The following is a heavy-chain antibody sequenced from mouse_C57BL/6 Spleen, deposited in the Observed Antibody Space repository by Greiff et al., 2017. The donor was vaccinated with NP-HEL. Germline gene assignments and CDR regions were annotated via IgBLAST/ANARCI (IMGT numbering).Heavy chain of an antibody. CDR3: ARSMVTHYAMDY. CDR1: GFTFSSYA. J-gene: IGHJ4*01. D-gene: IGHD2-2*01. V-gene: IGHV5-4*03. CDR2: ISDGGSYT. Sequence: DVMLVESGGGLVKPGGSLKLSCAASGFTFSSYAMSWVRQTPEKRLEWVATISDGGSYTYYPDNVKGRFTISRDNAKNNLYLQMSHLKSEDTAMYYCARSMVTHYAMDYWGQGTSVTVSS.